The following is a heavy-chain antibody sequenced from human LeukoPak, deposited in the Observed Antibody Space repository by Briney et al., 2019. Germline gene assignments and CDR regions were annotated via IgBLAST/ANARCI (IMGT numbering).Heavy chain of an antibody. Sequence: SETLSLTCTVSGYSISSDYYWGWIRQPPGKGLEWIGSIYHSRSTYYNPSLKSRVTISVDTSKDQFSLKLSSVTAADTAVYFCARVGIDSGSFADFDYWGQGTLVTVSS. CDR2: IYHSRST. D-gene: IGHD1-26*01. CDR1: GYSISSDYY. CDR3: ARVGIDSGSFADFDY. J-gene: IGHJ4*02. V-gene: IGHV4-38-2*02.